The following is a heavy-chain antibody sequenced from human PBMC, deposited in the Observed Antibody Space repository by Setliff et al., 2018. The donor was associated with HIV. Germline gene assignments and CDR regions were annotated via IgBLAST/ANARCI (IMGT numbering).Heavy chain of an antibody. V-gene: IGHV4-59*01. CDR1: GGSISSYY. CDR2: IYYSGST. D-gene: IGHD2-15*01. J-gene: IGHJ3*02. Sequence: PSETLSLTCTVSGGSISSYYWSWIRQPPGKGLEWIGYIYYSGSTNSNPSLKSRVTISVDTSKNQFSLKLSSVTAADTAVYYCARNPCSGGSCPDAFDIWGQGTMVTVSS. CDR3: ARNPCSGGSCPDAFDI.